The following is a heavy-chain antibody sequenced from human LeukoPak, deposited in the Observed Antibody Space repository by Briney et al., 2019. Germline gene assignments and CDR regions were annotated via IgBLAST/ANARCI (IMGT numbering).Heavy chain of an antibody. D-gene: IGHD1-14*01. CDR2: IYYGGNT. CDR1: GGSISSYY. V-gene: IGHV4-59*08. J-gene: IGHJ4*02. Sequence: SETLSLTCTVSGGSISSYYWSWIRQPPGKGLEWIGYIYYGGNTNYNPSLKSRVTISIDTSNNQFSLKLTSVTAADTAVYYCARTPVAPPGMLDYWSQETVVSVPP. CDR3: ARTPVAPPGMLDY.